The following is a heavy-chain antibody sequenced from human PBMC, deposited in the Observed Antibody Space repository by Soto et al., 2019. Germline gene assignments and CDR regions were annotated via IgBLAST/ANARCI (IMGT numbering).Heavy chain of an antibody. J-gene: IGHJ4*02. Sequence: SETLSLTCAVYGGSFSGYYWSWIRQPPGKGLEWIGEINHSGSTNYNPSLKSRVTISVDTSKNQFSLKLSSVTAADTAVYYCARGPIPYYDILTGYPYWGQGTLVTVSS. CDR1: GGSFSGYY. D-gene: IGHD3-9*01. CDR3: ARGPIPYYDILTGYPY. V-gene: IGHV4-34*01. CDR2: INHSGST.